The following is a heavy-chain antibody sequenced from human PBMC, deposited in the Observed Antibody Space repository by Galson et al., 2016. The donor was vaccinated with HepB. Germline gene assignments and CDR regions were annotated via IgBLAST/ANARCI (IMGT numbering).Heavy chain of an antibody. D-gene: IGHD3-3*01. CDR3: ARGGVSITIFGVVPYFDS. CDR1: GFTFSSYN. J-gene: IGHJ4*02. CDR2: ISSSSNSI. V-gene: IGHV3-21*01. Sequence: SLRLSCAASGFTFSSYNMNWVRQAPGKGLEWVSSISSSSNSIYDADSVEGRFTISGDNAQNSVYLQMNSVRPEDTAIYYCARGGVSITIFGVVPYFDSWGQGALVTVSS.